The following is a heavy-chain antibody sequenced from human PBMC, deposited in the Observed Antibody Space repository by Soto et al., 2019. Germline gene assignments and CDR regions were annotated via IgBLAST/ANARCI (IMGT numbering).Heavy chain of an antibody. CDR2: ISGFNGQT. CDR3: ARVDPRGVAVVRDY. Sequence: ASVKVSCKASGNTFASHGFSWVRQALGQGLEWMGWISGFNGQTNYALKFQGRVTLTTDTSTSTAYMELRSLRSDDTAVYFCARVDPRGVAVVRDYWGQGTLVTVSS. D-gene: IGHD3-10*01. J-gene: IGHJ4*02. CDR1: GNTFASHG. V-gene: IGHV1-18*01.